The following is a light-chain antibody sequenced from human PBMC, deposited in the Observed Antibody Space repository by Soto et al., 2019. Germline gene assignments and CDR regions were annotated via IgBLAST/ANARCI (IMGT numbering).Light chain of an antibody. Sequence: QSVLTQPASVSGSPGQSITISCTGTISDVGSYNLVSWYQHHPGKAPKLMIYEVSKRPSGVSNRFSGSKSGNTASLTISGLQAEDEADYYCCSYAGSSTLVFGTGTKVTVL. CDR2: EVS. V-gene: IGLV2-23*02. CDR1: ISDVGSYNL. CDR3: CSYAGSSTLV. J-gene: IGLJ1*01.